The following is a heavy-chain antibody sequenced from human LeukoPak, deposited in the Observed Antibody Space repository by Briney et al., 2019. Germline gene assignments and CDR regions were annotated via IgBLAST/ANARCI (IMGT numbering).Heavy chain of an antibody. CDR2: INHSGST. J-gene: IGHJ3*02. D-gene: IGHD4-23*01. CDR3: ARRSGGNYYLRSPGQFDI. CDR1: GGSFSGYY. V-gene: IGHV4-34*01. Sequence: SETLSLTCAVYGGSFSGYYWSWIRQPPGKGLEWIGEINHSGSTNYNPSLKSRVTISVDTSKNQFSLKLSSVTAADTAVYYCARRSGGNYYLRSPGQFDIWGQGTMVTVSS.